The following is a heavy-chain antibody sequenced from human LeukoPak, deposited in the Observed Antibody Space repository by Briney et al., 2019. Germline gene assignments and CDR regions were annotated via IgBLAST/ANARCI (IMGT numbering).Heavy chain of an antibody. Sequence: PSQTLSLTCTVSGASITSDYYYWSWIRQPAGKGLEWIVRIYSSGSTNYNPSLKSRVTISVDTSKNQFSLKLSSVTAADTAVYYCANMYGRDSGYYYYYYMDVWGKGTTVTVSS. CDR3: ANMYGRDSGYYYYYYMDV. CDR2: IYSSGST. D-gene: IGHD4-23*01. V-gene: IGHV4-61*02. CDR1: GASITSDYYY. J-gene: IGHJ6*03.